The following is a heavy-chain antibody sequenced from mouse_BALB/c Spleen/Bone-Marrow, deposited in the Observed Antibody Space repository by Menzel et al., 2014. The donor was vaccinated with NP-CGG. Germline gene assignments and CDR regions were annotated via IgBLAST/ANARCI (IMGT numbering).Heavy chain of an antibody. V-gene: IGHV5-6-3*01. J-gene: IGHJ3*01. Sequence: DVMLVESGGGLVQPGGSLKLSCAAPGFTFSSYGMSWVRQTSDKRLEFVATINTNGGDTYYPDSVKGRFTISRDNAKNTLYLQMSSLKSEDADMDYCARGDDYVSWFAYWGQGTLVTDSA. CDR2: INTNGGDT. CDR1: GFTFSSYG. CDR3: ARGDDYVSWFAY. D-gene: IGHD2-4*01.